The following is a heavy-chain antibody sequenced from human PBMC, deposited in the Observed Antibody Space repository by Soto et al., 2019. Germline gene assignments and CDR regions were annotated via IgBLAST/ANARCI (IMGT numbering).Heavy chain of an antibody. Sequence: GGSLRLSCAASGFTFSSYAMSWVRQAPGKGLEWVSAISGSGGSTYYADSVKGRFTISRDNSKNTLYLQMNSLRAEDTAVYYCAKFQGAGYYYGMDVWGQGTTVTVSS. CDR1: GFTFSSYA. CDR2: ISGSGGST. CDR3: AKFQGAGYYYGMDV. V-gene: IGHV3-23*01. D-gene: IGHD1-26*01. J-gene: IGHJ6*02.